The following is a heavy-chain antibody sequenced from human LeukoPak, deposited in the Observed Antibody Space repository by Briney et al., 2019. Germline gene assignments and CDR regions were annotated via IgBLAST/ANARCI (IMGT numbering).Heavy chain of an antibody. V-gene: IGHV4-59*01. D-gene: IGHD4-17*01. J-gene: IGHJ5*02. CDR3: ARHDYGDWFDP. CDR2: IYYSGST. Sequence: SETLSLTCTVSGGSISSYYWSWFRQPPGKGLEWIGYIYYSGSTNYNPSLKSRVTISVDTSKNQFSLKLSSVTAADTAVYYCARHDYGDWFDPWGQGTLVTVSS. CDR1: GGSISSYY.